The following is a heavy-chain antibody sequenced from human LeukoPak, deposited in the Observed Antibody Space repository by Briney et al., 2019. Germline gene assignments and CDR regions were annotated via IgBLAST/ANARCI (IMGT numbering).Heavy chain of an antibody. J-gene: IGHJ4*02. Sequence: GGSLRLSCVASGFTFSRSTMDWVRRAPGKGLEWVSSISGTSGYIYYADSVKGRFTISRDNTKNSLHLQLNSLRVEDTAVYYCAKDLYRRQHLGLFDSWGQGTLVTVSS. CDR2: ISGTSGYI. D-gene: IGHD6-13*01. CDR3: AKDLYRRQHLGLFDS. V-gene: IGHV3-21*01. CDR1: GFTFSRST.